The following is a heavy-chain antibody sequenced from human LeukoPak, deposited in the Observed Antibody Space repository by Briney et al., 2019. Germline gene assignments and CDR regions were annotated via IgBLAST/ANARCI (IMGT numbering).Heavy chain of an antibody. CDR1: GFTFSSYW. V-gene: IGHV3-74*01. CDR3: ARDDSSLLWFGELLSHYYFDY. Sequence: GGSLRLSCAASGFTFSSYWMYWVRQAPGKGLVWVSRINSDGSSTSYADSVKGRFTISRDNAKNTLYLQMNSLRAEDTAVYYCARDDSSLLWFGELLSHYYFDYWGQGTLVTVSS. D-gene: IGHD3-10*01. J-gene: IGHJ4*02. CDR2: INSDGSST.